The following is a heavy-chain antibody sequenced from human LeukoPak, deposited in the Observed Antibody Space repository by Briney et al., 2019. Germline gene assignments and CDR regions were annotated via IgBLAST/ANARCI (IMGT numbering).Heavy chain of an antibody. J-gene: IGHJ3*02. D-gene: IGHD6-6*01. CDR2: INPSGGST. CDR3: ARAVTARQRFDI. V-gene: IGHV1-46*01. CDR1: GYTFTSYY. Sequence: ASVKVSCKASGYTFTSYYMHWVRQAPGQGLEWMGIINPSGGSTSYAQKFQGRVTMTRDMSTSTVYMELGSLRSEDTAVYYCARAVTARQRFDIWGQGTMVTVSS.